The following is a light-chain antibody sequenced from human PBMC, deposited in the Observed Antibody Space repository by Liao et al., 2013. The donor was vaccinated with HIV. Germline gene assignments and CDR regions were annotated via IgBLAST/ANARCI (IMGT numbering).Light chain of an antibody. V-gene: IGLV3-1*01. CDR3: QAWGSSTVV. Sequence: SYELTQPPSVSVSPGQTASIPCSGDKVGDRIVSWYQVKPGQSPEVIIYQNYQRPSGTPERFSGSKSGNTATLTIRGTQAMDEADYFCQAWGSSTVVFGTGTKVTVL. J-gene: IGLJ1*01. CDR2: QNY. CDR1: KVGDRI.